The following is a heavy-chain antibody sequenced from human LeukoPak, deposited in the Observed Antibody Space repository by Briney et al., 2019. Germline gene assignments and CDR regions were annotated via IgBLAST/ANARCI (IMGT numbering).Heavy chain of an antibody. J-gene: IGHJ2*01. CDR1: GGSFSSYC. D-gene: IGHD4-17*01. Sequence: SETLSLTCAVYGGSFSSYCWSWIRQPPGKGLEWIGYICYSGSTNYNPSLKSRVTISVDTSKNQFSLKLSSVTAADTAVYYCARHPFYGDYTGWYFDLWGRGTLVTVSS. CDR2: ICYSGST. V-gene: IGHV4-59*08. CDR3: ARHPFYGDYTGWYFDL.